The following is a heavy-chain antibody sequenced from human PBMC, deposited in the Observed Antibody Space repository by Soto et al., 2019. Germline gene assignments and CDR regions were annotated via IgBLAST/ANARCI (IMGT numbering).Heavy chain of an antibody. V-gene: IGHV4-34*01. CDR3: ARAWYSRSSRDYMDV. CDR1: GGSFSGYD. Sequence: SETLSLTCAVYGGSFSGYDWSWIRQPPGKGLEWVGEINHSGTTNYSPSLKSRVTISLDTSKNQFSLKLSFVTAADTAVYYCARAWYSRSSRDYMDVWGKGTTVTVSS. D-gene: IGHD6-6*01. J-gene: IGHJ6*03. CDR2: INHSGTT.